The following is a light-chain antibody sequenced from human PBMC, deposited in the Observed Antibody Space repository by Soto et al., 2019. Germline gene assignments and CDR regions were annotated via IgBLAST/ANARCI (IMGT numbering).Light chain of an antibody. CDR3: NSSTSNNPSV. V-gene: IGLV2-14*03. CDR2: DVS. J-gene: IGLJ1*01. CDR1: SSDVGAFNY. Sequence: QAALTQPASVSGSPGQAITISCSGTSSDVGAFNYVSWYQQHPGKAPTLMIYDVSNRPSGVSNRFSGSKSGNTASLTISGLRAEDEADYYCNSSTSNNPSVFGTGPKVTVL.